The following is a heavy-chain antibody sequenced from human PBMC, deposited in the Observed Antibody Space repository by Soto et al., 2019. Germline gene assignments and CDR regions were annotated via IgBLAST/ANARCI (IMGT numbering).Heavy chain of an antibody. Sequence: PGGSLRLSCAASGFTFSSYAMHWVRQAPGKGPEWVAVIWDDGSNKYYADSVKGRFTISRDNSKNTLYLQMNSLRAEDTALFYCARVSYMTTVTQHYFDYWGQGTLVTVSS. D-gene: IGHD4-17*01. CDR1: GFTFSSYA. CDR2: IWDDGSNK. V-gene: IGHV3-33*01. CDR3: ARVSYMTTVTQHYFDY. J-gene: IGHJ4*02.